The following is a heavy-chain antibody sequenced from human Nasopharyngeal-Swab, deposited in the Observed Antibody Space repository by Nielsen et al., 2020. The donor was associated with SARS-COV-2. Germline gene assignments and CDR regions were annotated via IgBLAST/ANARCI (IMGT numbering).Heavy chain of an antibody. J-gene: IGHJ6*03. CDR1: GFTVSSNY. Sequence: GESLKISCAASGFTVSSNYMSWVRQAPGKGLEWVSVIYSGGSTYYADSVKGRFTISRDNSKNTLYLQMNSLRAEDTAVYYCARDSFSLGGEHYYYCMDVWGKGTTVTVSS. D-gene: IGHD2-21*01. CDR3: ARDSFSLGGEHYYYCMDV. CDR2: IYSGGST. V-gene: IGHV3-66*01.